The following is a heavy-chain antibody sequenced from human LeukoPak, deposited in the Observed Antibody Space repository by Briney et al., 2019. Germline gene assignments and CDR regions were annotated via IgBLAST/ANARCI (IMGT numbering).Heavy chain of an antibody. D-gene: IGHD6-25*01. V-gene: IGHV5-10-1*01. J-gene: IGHJ5*02. CDR3: ARHERRRDWFNP. Sequence: GESLKISCKGSGYSFTSYWISWVRQMPGKGLEWMGRIDPSGSYTNYSPSFQGHVTISADKSISTAYLQWSSLKASDTAMYYCARHERRRDWFNPWGQGTLVTVSS. CDR1: GYSFTSYW. CDR2: IDPSGSYT.